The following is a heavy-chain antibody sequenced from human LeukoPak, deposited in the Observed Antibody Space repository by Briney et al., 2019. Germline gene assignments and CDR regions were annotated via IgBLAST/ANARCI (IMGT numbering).Heavy chain of an antibody. J-gene: IGHJ4*02. V-gene: IGHV4-4*02. D-gene: IGHD3-10*01. CDR2: IYHSGST. CDR1: GGSISRSNW. Sequence: SGTLSLTCAVSGGSISRSNWWSWVRPPPGKGLEWIGEIYHSGSTNYNPSLKGRVTISVDKSKNQFSLKLSSVTAADTAVYYCARDDTMVRGYPYWGQGTLVTVSS. CDR3: ARDDTMVRGYPY.